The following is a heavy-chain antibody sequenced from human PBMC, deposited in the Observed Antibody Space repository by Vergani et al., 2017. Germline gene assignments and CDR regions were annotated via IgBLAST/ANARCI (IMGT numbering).Heavy chain of an antibody. V-gene: IGHV3-9*01. CDR1: GFTFDDYA. J-gene: IGHJ4*02. Sequence: EVQLVESGGGLVQPGRSLRLSCAASGFTFDDYAMHWVRQAPGKGLEWVSGISWNSGSIGYADSVKGRFTISRDNAKNSLYLQMNSLRSEDTALYYCAKDMSCSSTSCYGAFHYWGQGTLVTVSS. CDR2: ISWNSGSI. D-gene: IGHD2-2*01. CDR3: AKDMSCSSTSCYGAFHY.